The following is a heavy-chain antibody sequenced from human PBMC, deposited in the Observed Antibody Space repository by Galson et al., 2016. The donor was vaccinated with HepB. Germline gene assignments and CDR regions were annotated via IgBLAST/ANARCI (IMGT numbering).Heavy chain of an antibody. CDR2: ISSRSTYI. D-gene: IGHD1-26*01. CDR3: TTDTSIVGPTPGRVSLGVFED. J-gene: IGHJ4*02. Sequence: SLRLSCAASGFTFSTYNMNWVRQAPGKGLEWVSSISSRSTYIYYADSVQGRFTISRDNAKNSLFLQMNSLKSEDTAVYYCTTDTSIVGPTPGRVSLGVFEDWGRGSLVTVSS. CDR1: GFTFSTYN. V-gene: IGHV3-21*03.